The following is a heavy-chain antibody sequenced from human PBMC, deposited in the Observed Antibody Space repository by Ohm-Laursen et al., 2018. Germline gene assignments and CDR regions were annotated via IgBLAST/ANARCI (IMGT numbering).Heavy chain of an antibody. CDR3: AGGSGGNDY. CDR2: ISSRGSAI. D-gene: IGHD3-16*01. Sequence: SLRLSCTASGFIFSDYHMSWIRQAPGKGLEWVSYISSRGSAIYYADSVKGRFTISRDNAKNSLSLQMNSLRAEDTAVYYCAGGSGGNDYWGQGTLVTVSS. J-gene: IGHJ4*02. V-gene: IGHV3-11*01. CDR1: GFIFSDYH.